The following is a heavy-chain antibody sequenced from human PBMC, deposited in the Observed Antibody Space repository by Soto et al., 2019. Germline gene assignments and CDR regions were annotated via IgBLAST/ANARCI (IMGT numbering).Heavy chain of an antibody. V-gene: IGHV1-2*04. Sequence: GASVAVCCKASGYTFDGCYRRWVRQETGQGLEWMGWINPNSGGTNYAQKFQGWVTMTRDTSISTAYMELSRLRSDDTAVYYCAASRIAVAAATPYYFDYWGQGTLVTVSS. CDR3: AASRIAVAAATPYYFDY. J-gene: IGHJ4*02. D-gene: IGHD6-19*01. CDR2: INPNSGGT. CDR1: GYTFDGCY.